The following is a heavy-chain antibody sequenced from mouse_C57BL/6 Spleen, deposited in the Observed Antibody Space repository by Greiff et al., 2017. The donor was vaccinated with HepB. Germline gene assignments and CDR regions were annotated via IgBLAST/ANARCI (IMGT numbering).Heavy chain of an antibody. CDR2: INPNNGGT. D-gene: IGHD2-5*01. Sequence: VQLQQSGPELVKPGASVKISCKASGYTFTDYYMNWVKQSHGKSLEWIGDINPNNGGTSYNQKFKGKATLTVDKSYNTAYMELRSLTYEDSAVYYCANSNYGAMDYWGQGTSVTVSS. J-gene: IGHJ4*01. V-gene: IGHV1-26*01. CDR1: GYTFTDYY. CDR3: ANSNYGAMDY.